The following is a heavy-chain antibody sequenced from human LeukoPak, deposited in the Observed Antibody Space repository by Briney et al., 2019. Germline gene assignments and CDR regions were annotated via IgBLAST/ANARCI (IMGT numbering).Heavy chain of an antibody. D-gene: IGHD3-22*01. J-gene: IGHJ5*02. Sequence: GGSLRLSCAASGSTFSDYYMSWIRQAPGKGLEWVSGINWNGGSTGYADSVKGRFTISRDNAKNSLYLQMNSLRAEDTALYYCARAQEKYYYDSSGYRFDPWGQGTLVTVSS. CDR3: ARAQEKYYYDSSGYRFDP. V-gene: IGHV3-20*04. CDR2: INWNGGST. CDR1: GSTFSDYY.